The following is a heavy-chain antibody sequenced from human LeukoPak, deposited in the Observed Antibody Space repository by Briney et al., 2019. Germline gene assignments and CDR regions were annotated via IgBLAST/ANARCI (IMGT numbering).Heavy chain of an antibody. D-gene: IGHD2-15*01. Sequence: ASVKVSCKASGYTFTSYDINWVRQATGQGLEWMGWMNPDSGNTGYAQKFQGRVTMTRNTSISTAYMELSSLRSEDTAVYYCAVQIGYCSGGSCYRFDPWGQGTLVTVSS. J-gene: IGHJ5*02. CDR3: AVQIGYCSGGSCYRFDP. CDR2: MNPDSGNT. V-gene: IGHV1-8*01. CDR1: GYTFTSYD.